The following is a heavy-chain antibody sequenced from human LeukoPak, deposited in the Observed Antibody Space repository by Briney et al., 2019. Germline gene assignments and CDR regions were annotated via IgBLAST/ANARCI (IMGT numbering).Heavy chain of an antibody. Sequence: PGGSLRLSCAASGFTFSSYWMSWVRQAPGKGLEWVSYISDHSFAIYYADSVKGRFTISRDDAKNTLYLQMNSLRAEDTAVYYCARAKYGGKEYNWFDPWGQGTLVTVSS. D-gene: IGHD4-23*01. CDR3: ARAKYGGKEYNWFDP. CDR1: GFTFSSYW. CDR2: ISDHSFAI. J-gene: IGHJ5*02. V-gene: IGHV3-48*01.